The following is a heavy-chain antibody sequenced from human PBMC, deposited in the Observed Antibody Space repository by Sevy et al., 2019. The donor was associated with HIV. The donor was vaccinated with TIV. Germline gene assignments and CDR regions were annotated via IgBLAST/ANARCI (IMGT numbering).Heavy chain of an antibody. V-gene: IGHV4-34*01. Sequence: SETLSLTCAVYGGSFSGYYWSWIRQPPGKGLEWIGEINHSGSTNYHPSLKSRVTISGDTSKNRFSLKLSSVTAADTAVYYCARHCSSTSCSHAFDIWGQGTMVTVSS. CDR3: ARHCSSTSCSHAFDI. J-gene: IGHJ3*02. CDR2: INHSGST. CDR1: GGSFSGYY. D-gene: IGHD2-2*01.